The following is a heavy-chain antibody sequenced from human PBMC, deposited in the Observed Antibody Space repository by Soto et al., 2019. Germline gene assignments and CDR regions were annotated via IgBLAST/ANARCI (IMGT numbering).Heavy chain of an antibody. J-gene: IGHJ2*01. Sequence: EVQLVESGGGLVQPGGSLRLSCAASGFTFSSYSMNWVRQAPGKGLEWVSYISSRSSTIYYADSVKGRFTISRDNAKNSLYLQRNSLRDEDSAVYYCASLILSGTVNWYFDLWGRGTLVTVSS. CDR1: GFTFSSYS. CDR3: ASLILSGTVNWYFDL. CDR2: ISSRSSTI. V-gene: IGHV3-48*02. D-gene: IGHD3-9*01.